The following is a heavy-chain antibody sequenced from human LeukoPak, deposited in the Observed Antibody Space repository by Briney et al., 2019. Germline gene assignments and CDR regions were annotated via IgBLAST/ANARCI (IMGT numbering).Heavy chain of an antibody. CDR1: GFTFSSYA. V-gene: IGHV3-23*01. J-gene: IGHJ4*02. CDR2: ISGSGGST. Sequence: GGSLRLSCAASGFTFSSYAMSWVRQAPGKGLEWASAISGSGGSTYYADSVKGRFTISRDNSKNTLYLQMNSLRAEDTAVYYCAKDLYYYGSGRIYWGQGTLVTVSP. CDR3: AKDLYYYGSGRIY. D-gene: IGHD3-10*01.